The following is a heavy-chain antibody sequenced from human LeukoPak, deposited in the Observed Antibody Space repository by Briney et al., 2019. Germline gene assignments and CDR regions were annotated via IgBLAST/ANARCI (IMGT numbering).Heavy chain of an antibody. CDR2: IRYDGSNK. J-gene: IGHJ4*02. CDR1: GFTFSSYG. V-gene: IGHV3-30*02. D-gene: IGHD3-9*01. Sequence: WGSLRLSCAASGFTFSSYGMHWVRQAPGKGLEWVAFIRYDGSNKYYADSVKGRFTISRDNSKNTLYLQMNSLRAEDTAVYYCAKERDVLRYFDWLFPGLVFDYWGQGTLVTVSS. CDR3: AKERDVLRYFDWLFPGLVFDY.